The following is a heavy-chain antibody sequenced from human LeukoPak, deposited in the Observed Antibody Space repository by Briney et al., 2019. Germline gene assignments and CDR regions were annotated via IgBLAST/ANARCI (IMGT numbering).Heavy chain of an antibody. D-gene: IGHD2-2*01. J-gene: IGHJ4*02. CDR1: GFTFSTYW. CDR2: INQDGSEQ. V-gene: IGHV3-7*01. CDR3: ARVGYCSTTSCYWRAFDY. Sequence: GGSLRLSCAASGFTFSTYWMSWVRRAPGKGLEWVANINQDGSEQYYVDSVKGRFTISRDNTKNSLYLQMNSLRAEDTAVYYCARVGYCSTTSCYWRAFDYWGQGTLVTVSS.